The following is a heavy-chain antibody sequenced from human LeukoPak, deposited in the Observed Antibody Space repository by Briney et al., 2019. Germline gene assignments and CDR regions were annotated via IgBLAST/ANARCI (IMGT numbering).Heavy chain of an antibody. Sequence: SETLSLTCTVSGGSISSYSWSWIRQPPGKGLEWVGYIYYSGSTNYNPSLKSRVTISVDMSKNQFSLKLSSVTAADTAVYYCATHPPKVCTGGSCTDYWGQGTLVTVSS. V-gene: IGHV4-59*01. CDR2: IYYSGST. CDR3: ATHPPKVCTGGSCTDY. CDR1: GGSISSYS. D-gene: IGHD2-15*01. J-gene: IGHJ4*02.